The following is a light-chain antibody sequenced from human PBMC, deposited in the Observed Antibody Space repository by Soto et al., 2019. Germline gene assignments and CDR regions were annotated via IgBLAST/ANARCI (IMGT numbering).Light chain of an antibody. Sequence: QSALTQPLSVSASPGQSVTISCTGTRSDVGGYNYVSWYQHHPGKAPKLMIYGVSERPSGVPDRFSGSKSGNTASLTISGLQAEDEADYYCCSYAGTPYVFGTGTKVTVL. J-gene: IGLJ1*01. CDR2: GVS. CDR3: CSYAGTPYV. CDR1: RSDVGGYNY. V-gene: IGLV2-11*01.